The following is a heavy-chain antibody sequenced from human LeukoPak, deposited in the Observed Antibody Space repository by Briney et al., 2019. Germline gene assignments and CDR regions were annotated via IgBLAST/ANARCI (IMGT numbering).Heavy chain of an antibody. J-gene: IGHJ3*02. V-gene: IGHV1-8*01. Sequence: ASVKVSCKASGYTFTSYDINWVRQATGQGLEWMGWMNPNSGNTGYAQKFQGRVTMTRDTSTSTVYMELSSLRSEDTAVYYCARDLGPSQYYYDSSGYYAFDIWGQGTMVTVSS. CDR2: MNPNSGNT. CDR1: GYTFTSYD. D-gene: IGHD3-22*01. CDR3: ARDLGPSQYYYDSSGYYAFDI.